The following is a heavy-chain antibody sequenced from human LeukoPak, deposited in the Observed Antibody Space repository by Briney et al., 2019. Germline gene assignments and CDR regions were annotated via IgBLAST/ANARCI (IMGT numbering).Heavy chain of an antibody. CDR3: AREGYGDYGGSGWFDP. CDR1: GFTFGSYD. Sequence: PAESLSLSCSVSGFTFGSYDMNWVRQARGKGLVWVSYIRSSGSTIYYADSVKGRFTISRDNAKNSLYLQMNSLRAEDTAVHYCAREGYGDYGGSGWFDPWGQGTLVTVSS. D-gene: IGHD4-17*01. V-gene: IGHV3-48*03. J-gene: IGHJ5*02. CDR2: IRSSGSTI.